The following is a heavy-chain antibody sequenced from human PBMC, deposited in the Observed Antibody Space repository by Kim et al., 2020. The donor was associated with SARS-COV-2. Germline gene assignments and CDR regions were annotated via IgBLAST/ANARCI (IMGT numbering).Heavy chain of an antibody. CDR1: GFTFSSYA. V-gene: IGHV3-30-3*01. D-gene: IGHD1-26*01. Sequence: GSLRLSCAASGFTFSSYAMHWVRQAPGKGLEWVAVISYDGSNKYYADSVKGRFTISRDNSKNTLYLQMNSLRAEDTAVYYCARVNSGSYYGAFDIWGQGTMVTVSS. J-gene: IGHJ3*02. CDR2: ISYDGSNK. CDR3: ARVNSGSYYGAFDI.